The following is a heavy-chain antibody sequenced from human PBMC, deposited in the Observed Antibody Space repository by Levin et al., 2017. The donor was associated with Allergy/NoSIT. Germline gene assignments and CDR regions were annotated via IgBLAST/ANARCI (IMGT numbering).Heavy chain of an antibody. D-gene: IGHD3-10*01. CDR1: GFTFSSYD. V-gene: IGHV3-13*04. J-gene: IGHJ3*02. CDR2: IGTAGDT. CDR3: ARSDPVLYGSGSYYGAFDI. Sequence: GGSLRLSCAASGFTFSSYDMHWVRQATGKGLEWVSAIGTAGDTYYPGSVKGRFTISRENAKNSLYLQMNSLRAGDTAVYYCARSDPVLYGSGSYYGAFDIWGQGTMVTVSS.